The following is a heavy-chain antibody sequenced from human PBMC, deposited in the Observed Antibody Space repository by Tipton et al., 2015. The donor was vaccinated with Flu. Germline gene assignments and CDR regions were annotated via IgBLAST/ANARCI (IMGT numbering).Heavy chain of an antibody. CDR2: IYYSGST. J-gene: IGHJ4*02. V-gene: IGHV4-39*01. CDR1: GGSISSSSYY. D-gene: IGHD6-13*01. CDR3: ARPPIAEDYFGY. Sequence: TLSLTCTVSGGSISSSSYYWGWIRQPPGKGLEWIGSIYYSGSTYYNPSLKSRVTISVDTSKNQFSLKLSSVTAADTAVYYCARPPIAEDYFGYWGQGTLVTVSS.